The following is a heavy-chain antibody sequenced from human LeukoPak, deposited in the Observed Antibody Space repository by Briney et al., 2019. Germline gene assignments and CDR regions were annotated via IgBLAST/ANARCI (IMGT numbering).Heavy chain of an antibody. J-gene: IGHJ6*03. V-gene: IGHV5-51*01. Sequence: GESLKISCKGSGYSFTSYWIGWVRQMPGKGLEWMGIIYPGDSDTRYSPSFQGQVTIPADKSISTAYLQWSSLKASDTAMYYCARSFYGSGSLPRYYMDVWGKGTTVTISS. CDR3: ARSFYGSGSLPRYYMDV. CDR1: GYSFTSYW. D-gene: IGHD3-10*01. CDR2: IYPGDSDT.